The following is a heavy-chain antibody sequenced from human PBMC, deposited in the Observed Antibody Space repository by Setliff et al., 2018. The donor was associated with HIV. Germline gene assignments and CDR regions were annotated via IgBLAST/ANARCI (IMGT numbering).Heavy chain of an antibody. CDR1: GGSISSYY. CDR3: ARVGASGVASSMDYHYYMDV. V-gene: IGHV4-4*07. D-gene: IGHD2-2*01. CDR2: MHVSRET. J-gene: IGHJ6*03. Sequence: SETLSLTCTVSGGSISSYYWSWIRQPPGKGLEWIGLMHVSRETNYNPSLKSRVIMAVDTSKNQFSLKLSSVTAADTAVYYCARVGASGVASSMDYHYYMDVWGKGTSVTVSS.